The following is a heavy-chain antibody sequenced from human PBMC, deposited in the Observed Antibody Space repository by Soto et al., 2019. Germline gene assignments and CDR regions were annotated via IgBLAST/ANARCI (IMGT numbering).Heavy chain of an antibody. D-gene: IGHD2-2*02. J-gene: IGHJ6*03. CDR3: ARDGKPSCSSTSCYRPYYYYYYMDV. V-gene: IGHV1-24*01. CDR2: FDPENGNT. Sequence: GASVKVSCKVSGYTLTELSMHWVRQAPGKGLEWMGGFDPENGNTNYAQKFQGRVTMTTDTSTGTAYMELRSLRSDDTAVYYCARDGKPSCSSTSCYRPYYYYYYMDVWGKGTTVTVSS. CDR1: GYTLTELS.